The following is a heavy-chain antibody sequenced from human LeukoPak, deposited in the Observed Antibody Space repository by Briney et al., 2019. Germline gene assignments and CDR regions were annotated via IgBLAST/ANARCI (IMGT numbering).Heavy chain of an antibody. Sequence: GGSLRLSCAASGFTLSSYEMNWVRQAPGKGLEWVSAISGSGGSTYYADSVKGRFTISRDNSKNTLYLQMNSLRAEDTAVYYCAKGGESGSYSHFDYWGQGTLVTVSS. V-gene: IGHV3-23*01. D-gene: IGHD1-26*01. CDR3: AKGGESGSYSHFDY. CDR1: GFTLSSYE. CDR2: ISGSGGST. J-gene: IGHJ4*02.